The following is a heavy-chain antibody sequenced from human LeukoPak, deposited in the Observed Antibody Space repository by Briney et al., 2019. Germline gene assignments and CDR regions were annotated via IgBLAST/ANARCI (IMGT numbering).Heavy chain of an antibody. CDR1: GYSISSGYY. CDR2: IYHSGST. CDR3: ARAIEYSSSSLTNDNWFDP. D-gene: IGHD6-6*01. Sequence: PSETLSLTCTVSGYSISSGYYWGWIQQPPGKGLEWIGSIYHSGSTYYNPSLKSRVTISVDTSKNQFSLKLSSVTAADTAVYYCARAIEYSSSSLTNDNWFDPWGQGTLVTVSS. J-gene: IGHJ5*02. V-gene: IGHV4-38-2*02.